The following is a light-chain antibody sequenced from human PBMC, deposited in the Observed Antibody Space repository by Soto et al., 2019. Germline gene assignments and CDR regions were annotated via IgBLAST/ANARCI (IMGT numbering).Light chain of an antibody. CDR2: GDS. Sequence: EIVLTQSPGTLSLSPGERATLFCRASESVGSSRLAWYQQNPGQAPKLLMYGDSNRAAGIPDRFSGSGSGTEFTLTISRLEPEDFAVYYCQHYGTSPGTFGQGTRLEI. CDR3: QHYGTSPGT. V-gene: IGKV3-20*01. CDR1: ESVGSSR. J-gene: IGKJ5*01.